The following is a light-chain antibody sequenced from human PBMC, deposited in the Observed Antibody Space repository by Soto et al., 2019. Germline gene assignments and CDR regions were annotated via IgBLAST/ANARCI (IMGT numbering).Light chain of an antibody. CDR1: TGAVTSGHY. CDR3: LLSYSGARL. V-gene: IGLV7-46*01. J-gene: IGLJ2*01. Sequence: QTVVTQEPSLTVSPGGTVTLTCGSSTGAVTSGHYPYWFQQKPGQAPRTLIYDTNKKHSWTPARFSGSLLGGKAALTLSGAQPEDEAEYYCLLSYSGARLFGGGTKVTVL. CDR2: DTN.